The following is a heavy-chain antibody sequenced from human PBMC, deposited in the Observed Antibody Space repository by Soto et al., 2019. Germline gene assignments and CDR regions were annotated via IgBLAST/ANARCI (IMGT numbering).Heavy chain of an antibody. CDR3: ARESRVWIDY. V-gene: IGHV1-3*01. CDR1: GYTFTSYG. CDR2: INAGNGNT. J-gene: IGHJ4*02. D-gene: IGHD6-13*01. Sequence: GASVKVSCKASGYTFTSYGISWARQAPGQRLERMGWINAGNGNTKYSQKFQGRVTITRDTSASTAYMELSSLRSEDTAVYYCARESRVWIDYWGQGTLVTVSS.